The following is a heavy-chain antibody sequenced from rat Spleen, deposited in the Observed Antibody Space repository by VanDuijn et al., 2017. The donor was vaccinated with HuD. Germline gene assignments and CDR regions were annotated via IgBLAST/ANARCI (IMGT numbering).Heavy chain of an antibody. CDR3: ATQHYYDGYYRDN. CDR2: IWGNGNT. D-gene: IGHD1-12*03. V-gene: IGHV2S61*01. J-gene: IGHJ2*01. CDR1: GFSLINYN. Sequence: QVQLKESGPGLVQPSQTLSLTCTVSGFSLINYNVHWVRQPTGNGLEWMGVIWGNGNTSYKSALKSRLSITRDTSKSQVFLKMNNLQTEDTAMYFCATQHYYDGYYRDNWGQGVMVTVSS.